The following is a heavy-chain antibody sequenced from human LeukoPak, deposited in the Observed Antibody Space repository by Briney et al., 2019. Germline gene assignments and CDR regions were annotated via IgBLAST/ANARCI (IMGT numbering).Heavy chain of an antibody. J-gene: IGHJ4*02. CDR2: IRYDGSNK. CDR3: ANDGYGDYVIDY. D-gene: IGHD4-17*01. CDR1: GFTFSSYG. V-gene: IGHV3-30*02. Sequence: GGSLRLSCAAPGFTFSSYGMHWVRQAPGKGLERVAFIRYDGSNKYYADSVKGRFTISRDNSKNTLYLQMNSLRAEDTAVYYCANDGYGDYVIDYWGQGTLVTVSS.